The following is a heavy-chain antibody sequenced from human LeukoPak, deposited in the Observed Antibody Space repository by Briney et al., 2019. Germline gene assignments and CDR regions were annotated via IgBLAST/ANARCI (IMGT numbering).Heavy chain of an antibody. V-gene: IGHV3-23*01. CDR1: GFTFSSAA. Sequence: GGSLRLSCAASGFTFSSAAMGWVRQAPGKGLEWVSTVSDTGSSTYYADSVKGRFTISRDNSKNTLYLQMNSLRAEDTAVYYCAKAGDYSSSWSRWYFDYWGQGTLVTVSS. D-gene: IGHD6-13*01. CDR2: VSDTGSST. J-gene: IGHJ4*02. CDR3: AKAGDYSSSWSRWYFDY.